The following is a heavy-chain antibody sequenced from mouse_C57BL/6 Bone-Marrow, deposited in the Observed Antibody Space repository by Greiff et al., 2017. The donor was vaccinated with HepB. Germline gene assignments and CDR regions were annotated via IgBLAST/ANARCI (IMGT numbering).Heavy chain of an antibody. J-gene: IGHJ4*01. D-gene: IGHD3-2*02. CDR2: IDHSDSYT. CDR1: GYTFTSYW. CDR3: ALDSSGLYAMDY. Sequence: QVQLQQPGAELVMPGASVKLSCKASGYTFTSYWMHWVKQRPGQGLEWIGEIDHSDSYTNYNQKFKGKSTLTVDKSSSTAYMQLSSLTSEDSAVYYCALDSSGLYAMDYWGQGTSVTVSS. V-gene: IGHV1-69*01.